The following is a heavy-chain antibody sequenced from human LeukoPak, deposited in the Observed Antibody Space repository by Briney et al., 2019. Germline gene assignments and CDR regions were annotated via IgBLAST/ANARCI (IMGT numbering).Heavy chain of an antibody. J-gene: IGHJ6*03. Sequence: GGSLRLSCAASGFTVSSNYMSWVRQAPGKGLEWVSYISSSGSTIYYADSVKGRFTISRDNAKNSLYLQMNSLRAEDTAVYYCARETPGITMVRGVTLYYYYYYMDVWGKGTTVTVSS. CDR1: GFTVSSNY. CDR3: ARETPGITMVRGVTLYYYYYYMDV. CDR2: ISSSGSTI. D-gene: IGHD3-10*01. V-gene: IGHV3-11*04.